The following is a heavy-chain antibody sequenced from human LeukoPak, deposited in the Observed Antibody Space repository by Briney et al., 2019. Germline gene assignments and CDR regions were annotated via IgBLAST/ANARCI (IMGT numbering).Heavy chain of an antibody. CDR1: GFTVSSNY. J-gene: IGHJ6*02. V-gene: IGHV3-53*05. CDR2: IYSGGST. CDR3: ARTTVTTYNYYGMDV. Sequence: GGSLRLSCAASGFTVSSNYMSWVRQAPGKGLEWVSVIYSGGSTYYADSVKGRFTISRDNAKNSLYLQMNSLRAEDTALYYCARTTVTTYNYYGMDVWGQGTTVTVSS. D-gene: IGHD4-17*01.